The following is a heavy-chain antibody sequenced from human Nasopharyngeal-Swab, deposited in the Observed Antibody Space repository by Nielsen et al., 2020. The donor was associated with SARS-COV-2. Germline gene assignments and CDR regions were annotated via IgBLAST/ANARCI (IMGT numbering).Heavy chain of an antibody. V-gene: IGHV3-33*01. D-gene: IGHD6-13*01. CDR1: GFTFSSYG. Sequence: GGSLGLSCAASGFTFSSYGMHWVRQAPGKGLEWVAVIWYDGSNKYYADSVKGRFTISRDNSKNTLYLQMNSLRAEDTAVYYCARERYSSSWYFDYWGQGTLVTVSS. CDR3: ARERYSSSWYFDY. CDR2: IWYDGSNK. J-gene: IGHJ4*02.